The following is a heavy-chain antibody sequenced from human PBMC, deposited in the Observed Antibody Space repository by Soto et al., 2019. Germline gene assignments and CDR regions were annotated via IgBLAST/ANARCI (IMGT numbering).Heavy chain of an antibody. CDR1: GGSISSYY. Sequence: SETLSLICTVSGGSISSYYWSWIRQPPGKGLEWIGYIYYSGSTNYNPSLKSRVTISVDTSKNQFSLKLSSVTAADTALYYCAAGSWYFNYYYGMDVWGQGTTVTVSS. CDR3: AAGSWYFNYYYGMDV. D-gene: IGHD6-13*01. CDR2: IYYSGST. V-gene: IGHV4-59*01. J-gene: IGHJ6*02.